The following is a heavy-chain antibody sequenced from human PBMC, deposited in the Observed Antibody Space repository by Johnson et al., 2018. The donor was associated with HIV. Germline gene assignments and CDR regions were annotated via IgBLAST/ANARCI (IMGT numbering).Heavy chain of an antibody. CDR3: AKDGPYSSGIDASDI. J-gene: IGHJ3*02. CDR2: IRDDGSNK. D-gene: IGHD6-19*01. V-gene: IGHV3-30*02. CDR1: GFTFSTYG. Sequence: QVQLVESGGGVVQPGGSLRLSCAASGFTFSTYGMHWVRQAPGKGLEWVAFIRDDGSNKHYVDSVKGRFTISRDNSKNTLYLEMNSLRGEDTALYYCAKDGPYSSGIDASDIWGQGAMVIVSS.